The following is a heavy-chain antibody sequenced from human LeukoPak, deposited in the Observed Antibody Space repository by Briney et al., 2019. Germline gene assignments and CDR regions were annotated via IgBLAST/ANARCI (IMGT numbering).Heavy chain of an antibody. CDR3: ARDDDCSSTSCYYYGMDV. D-gene: IGHD2-2*01. J-gene: IGHJ6*02. V-gene: IGHV4-34*01. CDR1: GGSFSGYY. CDR2: INHSGST. Sequence: PSETLSLTCAVYGGSFSGYYWSWIRQPPGKGLEWIGEINHSGSTNYNPSLKSRVTISVDTSKNQFSLKLSSVTAADTAVYYCARDDDCSSTSCYYYGMDVWGQGTTVTVSS.